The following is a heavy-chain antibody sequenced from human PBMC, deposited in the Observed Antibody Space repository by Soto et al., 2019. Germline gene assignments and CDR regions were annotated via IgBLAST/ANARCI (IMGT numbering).Heavy chain of an antibody. J-gene: IGHJ6*03. CDR1: GFTFSSYS. CDR3: ARTYRDYGYYYYYMDV. Sequence: EVQLVESGGGLVKPGGSLRLSCAASGFTFSSYSMSWVRQAPGKGLEWVSSISSSSSYIYYADSVKGRFTISRDNAKNSLYLQMNSLGAEDTAVYYCARTYRDYGYYYYYMDVWGKGTTVTVSS. D-gene: IGHD4-17*01. V-gene: IGHV3-21*01. CDR2: ISSSSSYI.